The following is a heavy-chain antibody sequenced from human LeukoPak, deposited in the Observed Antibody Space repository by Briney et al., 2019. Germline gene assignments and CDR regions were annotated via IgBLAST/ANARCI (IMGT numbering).Heavy chain of an antibody. V-gene: IGHV3-21*01. Sequence: SGGSLRLSCAASGFTFSSYGMHWVRQAPGKGLEWVSSISSSSSYIYYADSVKGRFTISRDNAKNSLYLQMNSLRAEDTAVYYCAREAGPSQTHGYGSYWGQGTLVTVSS. CDR2: ISSSSSYI. J-gene: IGHJ4*02. D-gene: IGHD3-16*01. CDR1: GFTFSSYG. CDR3: AREAGPSQTHGYGSY.